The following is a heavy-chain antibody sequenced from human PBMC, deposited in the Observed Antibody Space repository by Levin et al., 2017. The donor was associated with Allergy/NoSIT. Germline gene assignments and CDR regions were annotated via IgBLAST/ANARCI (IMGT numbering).Heavy chain of an antibody. CDR2: IYYSGST. D-gene: IGHD6-13*01. CDR1: GGSISSYY. Sequence: ESLKISCTVSGGSISSYYWSWIRQPPGKGLEWIGYIYYSGSTNYNPSLKSRVTIAVDTSKNQFSLKLSSVTAADTAVYYCARDGIAAGYNWFDPWGQGTLVTVSS. V-gene: IGHV4-59*01. J-gene: IGHJ5*02. CDR3: ARDGIAAGYNWFDP.